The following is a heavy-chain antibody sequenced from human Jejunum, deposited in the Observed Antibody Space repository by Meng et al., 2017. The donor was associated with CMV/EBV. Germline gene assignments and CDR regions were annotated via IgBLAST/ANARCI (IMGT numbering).Heavy chain of an antibody. CDR2: IRFDGSKT. CDR3: ARGPSRYSPDYYYGLDV. CDR1: FNGYG. V-gene: IGHV3-30*02. Sequence: FNGYGVHWVRTGPGKGLEGISYIRFDGSKTYYGESVKGRFTIARDKVKKTIYLYMASLRPDDAAVYYCARGPSRYSPDYYYGLDVWGQGTTVTVSS. D-gene: IGHD3-9*01. J-gene: IGHJ6*02.